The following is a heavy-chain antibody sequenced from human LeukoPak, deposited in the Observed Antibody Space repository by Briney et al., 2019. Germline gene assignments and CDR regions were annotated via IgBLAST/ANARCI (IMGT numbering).Heavy chain of an antibody. CDR3: ARLNYYGSGSYLPDF. CDR1: GGSISTYY. V-gene: IGHV4-59*08. J-gene: IGHJ4*02. Sequence: MSSETLSLTCTVSGGSISTYYWTWIRQPPGKRLEWIGYMQNSGSTSSNPSLKSRVTMSLDTSKNQFSLKLSSVTAADTAVYFCARLNYYGSGSYLPDFWGQGTLVTVSS. D-gene: IGHD3-10*01. CDR2: MQNSGST.